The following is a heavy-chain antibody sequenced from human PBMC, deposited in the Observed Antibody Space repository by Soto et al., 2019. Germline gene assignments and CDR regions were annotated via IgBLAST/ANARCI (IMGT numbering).Heavy chain of an antibody. Sequence: SETLSLTXIVSGESISSSSYYWGWIRQPPGKGLEWIGSIYYSGRTYYNPSFKSRVTISMDTSKNQFSLKLSSVTATDTAVYYCARQRTSVVTQAYFDHWGQGALVTVSS. D-gene: IGHD2-21*02. V-gene: IGHV4-39*01. CDR2: IYYSGRT. CDR3: ARQRTSVVTQAYFDH. J-gene: IGHJ4*02. CDR1: GESISSSSYY.